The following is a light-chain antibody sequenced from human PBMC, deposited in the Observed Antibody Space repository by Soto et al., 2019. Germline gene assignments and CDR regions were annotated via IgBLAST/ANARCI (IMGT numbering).Light chain of an antibody. V-gene: IGKV1-5*03. CDR2: KAS. CDR3: QQYDNYPLT. J-gene: IGKJ4*01. Sequence: GDRVTITCRASQSISSWLAWYQQKPGKAPKLLIYKASTLKSGVPSRFSGSGSGTEFTLTISNLQPDDFATYYCQQYDNYPLTFGGGTKVDIK. CDR1: QSISSW.